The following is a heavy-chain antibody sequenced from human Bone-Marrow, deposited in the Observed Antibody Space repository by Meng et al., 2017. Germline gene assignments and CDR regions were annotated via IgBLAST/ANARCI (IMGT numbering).Heavy chain of an antibody. D-gene: IGHD3-22*01. Sequence: VELVHRGAQVKKPRSSVMGSCKASGGTFSSYAIGWVRQAPGQGLGWMGGIIPIFGTANYAQKFQGRVTITADKSTSTAYMELSSLRSEDTAVYYCAREGAYGSGYTPWGQGTLVTVSS. V-gene: IGHV1-69*06. CDR3: AREGAYGSGYTP. CDR2: IIPIFGTA. CDR1: GGTFSSYA. J-gene: IGHJ5*02.